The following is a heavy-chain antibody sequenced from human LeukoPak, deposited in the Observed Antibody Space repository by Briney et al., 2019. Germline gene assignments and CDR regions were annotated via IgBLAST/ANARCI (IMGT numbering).Heavy chain of an antibody. J-gene: IGHJ4*02. CDR2: IYDSGST. D-gene: IGHD6-19*01. CDR1: GYSISSGYY. Sequence: SETLSLTCNVSGYSISSGYYWGWIRQSPGKGLEWIGSIYDSGSTYYNPSLKSRVTISVDTSKNQFSLKLSSVTAADTAVYYCARGLGSIAVGNWGRGTLVTVSS. V-gene: IGHV4-38-2*02. CDR3: ARGLGSIAVGN.